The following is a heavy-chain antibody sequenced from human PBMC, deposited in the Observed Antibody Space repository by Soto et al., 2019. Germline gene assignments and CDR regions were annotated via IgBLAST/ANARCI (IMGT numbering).Heavy chain of an antibody. D-gene: IGHD2-8*01. CDR1: GGSFSGYY. J-gene: IGHJ4*01. Sequence: SETLSLTCAVYGGSFSGYYWSWIRQPPGKGLEWIGEINHSGSTNYNPSPKSRVTISVDTSKNQFSLKLSSVTAADTAVYYCARGQVVMVYAIVRHTLFDYWGHGTLVT. CDR3: ARGQVVMVYAIVRHTLFDY. CDR2: INHSGST. V-gene: IGHV4-34*01.